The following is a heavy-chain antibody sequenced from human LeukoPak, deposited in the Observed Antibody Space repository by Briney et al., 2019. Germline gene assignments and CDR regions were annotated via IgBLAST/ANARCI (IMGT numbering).Heavy chain of an antibody. CDR1: GGSIGSGGYY. J-gene: IGHJ4*02. CDR3: ARAAAGPPRIDY. D-gene: IGHD6-13*01. CDR2: IYYSGST. Sequence: SETLSLTCTVSGGSIGSGGYYWSWIRQHPGKGLEWIGYIYYSGSTYYNPSLKSRVTISVDTSKNQFSLKLSSVTAADTAVYYCARAAAGPPRIDYWGQGTLVTVSS. V-gene: IGHV4-31*03.